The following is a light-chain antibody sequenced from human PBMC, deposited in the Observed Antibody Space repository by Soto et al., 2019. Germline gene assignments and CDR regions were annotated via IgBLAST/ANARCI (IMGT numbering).Light chain of an antibody. V-gene: IGKV1-33*01. Sequence: DIQMTQSPSSLSASVGDRVTITCQASQDISNYLNWYQQKPGKAPNLLTYDASNLETGVPSRFSGSGSGTDFTFTISSLQPEDIATYYWQQYDNLPAFGPGTKVDIK. CDR3: QQYDNLPA. CDR1: QDISNY. CDR2: DAS. J-gene: IGKJ3*01.